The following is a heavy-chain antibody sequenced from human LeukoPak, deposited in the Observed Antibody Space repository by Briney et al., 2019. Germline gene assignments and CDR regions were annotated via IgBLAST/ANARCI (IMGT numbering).Heavy chain of an antibody. CDR1: GYTFTSYG. V-gene: IGHV1-18*01. Sequence: ASVKVSCTASGYTFTSYGISWVRQAPGQGLEWMGWISAYNGNTNYAQKLQGRVTMTTDTSTSTAYMELRSLRSDDTAVYYCARDLYYYGSGSYPYGMEVWGQGTTVTVSS. CDR3: ARDLYYYGSGSYPYGMEV. CDR2: ISAYNGNT. J-gene: IGHJ6*02. D-gene: IGHD3-10*01.